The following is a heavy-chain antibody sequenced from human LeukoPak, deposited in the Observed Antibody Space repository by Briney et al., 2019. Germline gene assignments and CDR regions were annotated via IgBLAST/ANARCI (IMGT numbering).Heavy chain of an antibody. J-gene: IGHJ4*02. Sequence: GGSLRLSCAASGFTFSSYGMHWVRQAPGKGLEWVAFIRYDGSNKYYADSVKGRFTISSDNSKNTLYLQMNSLRAEDTAVYYCAKSGSFRSGRPFDYWGQGTLVTVSS. D-gene: IGHD3-10*01. CDR3: AKSGSFRSGRPFDY. CDR1: GFTFSSYG. V-gene: IGHV3-30*02. CDR2: IRYDGSNK.